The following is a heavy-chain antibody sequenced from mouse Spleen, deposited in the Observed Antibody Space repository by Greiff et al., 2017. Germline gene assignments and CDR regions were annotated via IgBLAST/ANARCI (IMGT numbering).Heavy chain of an antibody. CDR3: ASNIYYDYHYAMDY. V-gene: IGHV2-6*03. D-gene: IGHD2-4*01. J-gene: IGHJ4*01. Sequence: VKLMETGPGLVAPSQSLSITCTVSGFSLTSYGVHWVRQPPGKGLEWLVVIWSDGSTNYNSALKSRLSISKDNSKSQVFLKMNSLQTDDTAMYYCASNIYYDYHYAMDYWGQGTSVTVSS. CDR1: GFSLTSYG. CDR2: IWSDGST.